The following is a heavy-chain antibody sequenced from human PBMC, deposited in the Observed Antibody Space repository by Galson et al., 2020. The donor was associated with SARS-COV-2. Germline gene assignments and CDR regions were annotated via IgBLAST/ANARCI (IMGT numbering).Heavy chain of an antibody. D-gene: IGHD3-22*01. V-gene: IGHV1-2*02. CDR1: GYTFTGYY. Sequence: ASVQVTCKASGYTFTGYYMHWVRQAPGHGLEWMGWINPTSGGTTYAQKFQGRVTMTRDTSISTAYMELSRLRSDDTAVYYCASSLGDSSGYYLPYYYYYGMDVLGQGTTFTVSS. CDR3: ASSLGDSSGYYLPYYYYYGMDV. CDR2: INPTSGGT. J-gene: IGHJ6*02.